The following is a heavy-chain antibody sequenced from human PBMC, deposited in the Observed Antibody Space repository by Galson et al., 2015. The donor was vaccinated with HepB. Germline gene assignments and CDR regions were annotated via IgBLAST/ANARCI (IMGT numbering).Heavy chain of an antibody. CDR2: IKEDGSEK. V-gene: IGHV3-7*01. CDR3: ARADT. CDR1: GFTFSTYW. J-gene: IGHJ5*02. Sequence: SLRLSCAVSGFTFSTYWMSWVRQAPGKGPEWVANIKEDGSEKYYVDSVKGRFTISRDNAKNSLYLQMNSLRAEDTAVYYRARADTWGQGTLVTVSS.